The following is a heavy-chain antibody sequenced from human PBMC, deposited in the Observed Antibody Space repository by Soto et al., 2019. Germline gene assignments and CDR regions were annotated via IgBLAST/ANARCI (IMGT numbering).Heavy chain of an antibody. CDR1: GGSISSYY. CDR3: ARDGTDSGYDSTILV. V-gene: IGHV4-59*01. Sequence: TLSLTCTVSGGSISSYYWSWIRQPPGKGLEWVGYIYYSGSTNYNPSLKSRVTISVDTSKNQFSLKLSSVTAADTAVYYCARDGTDSGYDSTILVWGQGTLVTVSS. D-gene: IGHD5-12*01. J-gene: IGHJ4*02. CDR2: IYYSGST.